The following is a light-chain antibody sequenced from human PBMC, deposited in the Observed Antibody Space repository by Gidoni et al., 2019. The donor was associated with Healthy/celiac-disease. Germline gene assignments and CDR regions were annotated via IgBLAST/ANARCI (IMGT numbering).Light chain of an antibody. Sequence: QTHLTQPAPVSGSPGQSITITCTGTSSDVCCYNDVSWYQQHPGQAPKLMFYDVSNRPSGVSNRFSGSKSGNTASLTISGLQAEDEADYYCSSYTSSSTEVFGTGTKVTVL. CDR3: SSYTSSSTEV. CDR2: DVS. CDR1: SSDVCCYND. J-gene: IGLJ1*01. V-gene: IGLV2-14*01.